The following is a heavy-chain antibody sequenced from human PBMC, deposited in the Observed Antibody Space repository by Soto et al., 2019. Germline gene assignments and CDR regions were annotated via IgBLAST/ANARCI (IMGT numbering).Heavy chain of an antibody. CDR3: ARARGSYYNFDY. CDR2: IYYSGST. V-gene: IGHV4-59*01. D-gene: IGHD3-10*01. Sequence: SETLSLTCTVSGGSIRTYYWSWIRQPPGKGLEWIGYIYYSGSTNYNPSLKSRVTISVDTSKNQFSLKLNSVTAADTALFYCARARGSYYNFDYWGQGTLVTVSS. J-gene: IGHJ4*02. CDR1: GGSIRTYY.